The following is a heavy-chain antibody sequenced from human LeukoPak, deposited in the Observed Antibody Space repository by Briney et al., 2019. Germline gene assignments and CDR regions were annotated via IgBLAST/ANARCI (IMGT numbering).Heavy chain of an antibody. CDR3: ARGSWFGELLSQLDFDY. V-gene: IGHV1-46*01. Sequence: ASVKVSCKASGYTFTSYYMHWVRQAPGQGLEWMGIINPSGGSTSYAQKFQGRVTMTRDTSTSTVYMELSSLRSEDTAVYYCARGSWFGELLSQLDFDYWGQGTLVTVSS. CDR2: INPSGGST. D-gene: IGHD3-10*01. J-gene: IGHJ4*02. CDR1: GYTFTSYY.